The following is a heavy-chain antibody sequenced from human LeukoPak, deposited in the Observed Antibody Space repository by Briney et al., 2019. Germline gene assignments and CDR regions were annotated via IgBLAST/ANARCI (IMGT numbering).Heavy chain of an antibody. J-gene: IGHJ5*02. CDR1: GCTFTSYY. V-gene: IGHV1-46*01. CDR2: INPSGGST. CDR3: ARDRGYCTNGVCYTWFDP. D-gene: IGHD2-8*01. Sequence: ASVKVSCKASGCTFTSYYMHWVRQAPGQGLEWMGIINPSGGSTSYAQKFQDRVTMTRDMSTSTVYMELSSLRSEDTAVYYCARDRGYCTNGVCYTWFDPWGQGTLVTVSS.